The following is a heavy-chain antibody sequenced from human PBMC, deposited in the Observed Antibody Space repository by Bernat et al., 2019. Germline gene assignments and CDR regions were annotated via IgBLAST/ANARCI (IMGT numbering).Heavy chain of an antibody. V-gene: IGHV3-23*01. CDR3: AKDGAARPWPRFDY. D-gene: IGHD6-6*01. Sequence: EVQLLESGGGLVQPGGSLRLSCAASGFIFSSNAMSWVRQAPEKGLEWVSTISHDGSTYYADSVKGRFTISKDNSKNTLYPQMDSLRAEDTAVYYCAKDGAARPWPRFDYWGEGTLITVSS. CDR2: ISHDGST. CDR1: GFIFSSNA. J-gene: IGHJ4*02.